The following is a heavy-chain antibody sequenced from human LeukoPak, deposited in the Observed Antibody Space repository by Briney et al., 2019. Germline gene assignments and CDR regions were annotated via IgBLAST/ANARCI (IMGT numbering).Heavy chain of an antibody. CDR3: ARGGYSGRDPLKAFDS. J-gene: IGHJ4*02. D-gene: IGHD5-12*01. CDR2: IYSGGSI. CDR1: GFTVTNKY. V-gene: IGHV3-53*01. Sequence: PGGSMRLSCAVSGFTVTNKYMSWVRQAPGKGLEWVAVIYSGGSIYYTDSVKGRFVIFRDYSKNTLYLEMNSLRAEDTAVYYCARGGYSGRDPLKAFDSWGQGILVTVSS.